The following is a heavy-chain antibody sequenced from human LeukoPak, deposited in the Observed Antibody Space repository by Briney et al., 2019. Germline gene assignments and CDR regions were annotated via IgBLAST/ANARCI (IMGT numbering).Heavy chain of an antibody. CDR1: GFTFSSYG. Sequence: GGSLRLPCAASGFTFSSYGMHWVRQAPGKGLEWVTFIRYDGSNKYYADSVKGRFTISRDNSKNTLNLHMNSLRAEDTAVYYCAKDPTHYRVWDYYETIGLSYWGQGTLVTVSS. J-gene: IGHJ4*02. V-gene: IGHV3-30*02. D-gene: IGHD3-22*01. CDR3: AKDPTHYRVWDYYETIGLSY. CDR2: IRYDGSNK.